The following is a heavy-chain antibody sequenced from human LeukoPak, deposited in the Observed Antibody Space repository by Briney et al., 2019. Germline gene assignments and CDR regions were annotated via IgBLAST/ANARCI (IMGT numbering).Heavy chain of an antibody. CDR1: GGSFSGYY. V-gene: IGHV4-34*01. D-gene: IGHD3-10*01. CDR2: INHSGST. CDR3: ARDQLLWGYYYYGMDV. Sequence: SETLSLTCAVYGGSFSGYYWSWIRQPPGKGLEWIGEINHSGSTNYNPSLKSRVTISVDTSKNQFSLKLSSVAAADTAVYYCARDQLLWGYYYYGMDVWGQGTTVTVSS. J-gene: IGHJ6*02.